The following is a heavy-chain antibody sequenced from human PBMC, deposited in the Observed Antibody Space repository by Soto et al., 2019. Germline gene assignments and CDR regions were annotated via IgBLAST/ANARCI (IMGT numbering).Heavy chain of an antibody. CDR3: ARYDARGGFDS. V-gene: IGHV3-23*01. CDR2: IIDSGGNT. Sequence: EVRLLESGGGLVQPGGSLRLSCAASGFTFKNYAMSWVRQAPGKGLEWVSGIIDSGGNTYYADSVKGRFTISRDNSKSMLYLQMKSLRVEDTTRYSCARYDARGGFDSWGKGTLVTVSS. D-gene: IGHD2-15*01. CDR1: GFTFKNYA. J-gene: IGHJ4*02.